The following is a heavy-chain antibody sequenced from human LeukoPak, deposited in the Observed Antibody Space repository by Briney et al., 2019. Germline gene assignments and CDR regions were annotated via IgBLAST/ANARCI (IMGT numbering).Heavy chain of an antibody. CDR3: ARTYDFGRGPPGDTFDN. V-gene: IGHV3-21*01. CDR1: PLTFSSYS. D-gene: IGHD3-3*01. CDR2: ITTSSRYI. J-gene: IGHJ3*02. Sequence: GGSLRLSCAASPLTFSSYSLNWVRQAPGKGLEWVSSITTSSRYIYYADSVKGRFTISRDNAKNSLYLQMNSLRAEDTAVYYCARTYDFGRGPPGDTFDNWGPGTLVIVSS.